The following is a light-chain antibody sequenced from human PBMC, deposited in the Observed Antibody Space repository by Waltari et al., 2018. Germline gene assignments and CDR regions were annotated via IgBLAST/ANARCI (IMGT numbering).Light chain of an antibody. CDR3: QKYNNAPL. J-gene: IGKJ3*01. CDR2: AAS. Sequence: DIQMTQSPSSLSASVGDRVTITCRASQGISSYLAWYQQKPGKVPKLLIYAASTLQSGVPSRFSGSGSGTDFTLTISSLQPEDVTTYYCQKYNNAPLFGPGTKVDIK. CDR1: QGISSY. V-gene: IGKV1-27*01.